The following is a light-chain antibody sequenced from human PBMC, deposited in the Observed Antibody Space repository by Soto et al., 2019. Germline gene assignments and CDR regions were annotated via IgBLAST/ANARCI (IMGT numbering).Light chain of an antibody. CDR2: RNN. V-gene: IGLV1-47*01. Sequence: QSVLTQPPSASGTPGQRVTISWSGSSSNIGSNYVYWYQQLPGTAPKLLIYRNNQRPSGVPDRFSGSKSGTSASLAIRGLRYEDEADYYCAAWDDSRSGPVFGGGTQLTVL. J-gene: IGLJ3*02. CDR1: SSNIGSNY. CDR3: AAWDDSRSGPV.